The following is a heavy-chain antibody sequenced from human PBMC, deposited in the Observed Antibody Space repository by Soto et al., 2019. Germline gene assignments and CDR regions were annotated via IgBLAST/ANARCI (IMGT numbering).Heavy chain of an antibody. Sequence: VQLVESGGGLIQPGGALRLSCAASGFTVSSNYMSWVRQAPGKGLEWVSLISGGGSTYYSDSVKGRFTISRDNYKNTLNLVMKSLRAEDTAVYYCARGSPSMTYFGEYYFDFWGQGSLVTVSS. CDR2: ISGGGST. CDR3: ARGSPSMTYFGEYYFDF. D-gene: IGHD3-16*01. J-gene: IGHJ4*02. V-gene: IGHV3-53*01. CDR1: GFTVSSNY.